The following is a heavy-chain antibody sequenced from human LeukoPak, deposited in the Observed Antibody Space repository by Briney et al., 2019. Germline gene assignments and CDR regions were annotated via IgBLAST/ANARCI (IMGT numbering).Heavy chain of an antibody. D-gene: IGHD3-10*01. CDR1: GFTFSSYA. Sequence: GGSLRLSCAASGFTFSSYAMSWVHQAPGKGLEWVSAISGSGGSTYYADSVKGRFTISRDNSKNTLYLQMNSLRAEDTAVYYCAKDSRPMVRGGDFDYWGQGTLVTVSS. CDR3: AKDSRPMVRGGDFDY. J-gene: IGHJ4*02. V-gene: IGHV3-23*01. CDR2: ISGSGGST.